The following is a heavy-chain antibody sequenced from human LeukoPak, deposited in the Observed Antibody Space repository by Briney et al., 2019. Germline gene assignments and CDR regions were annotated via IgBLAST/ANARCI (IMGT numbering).Heavy chain of an antibody. J-gene: IGHJ5*02. D-gene: IGHD6-25*01. CDR2: INPNSGGT. CDR3: VRQRIQGNWFDP. Sequence: ASVKVSCKASGYTFTGYYMHWVRQAPGQGLEWMAWINPNSGGTNYAQKFQGRVTMTRDTSISTAYMEPSRLRSDDTAVYYCVRQRIQGNWFDPWGQGTLVTVSS. V-gene: IGHV1-2*02. CDR1: GYTFTGYY.